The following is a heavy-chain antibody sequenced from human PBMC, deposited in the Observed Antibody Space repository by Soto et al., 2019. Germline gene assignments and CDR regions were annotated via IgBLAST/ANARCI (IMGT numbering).Heavy chain of an antibody. V-gene: IGHV4-31*03. CDR1: GGSISSGGYY. CDR3: ARDAREYYYDSSGYYPFNYFDY. CDR2: IYYSGST. Sequence: LSLTCTVSGGSISSGGYYWSWIRQHPGKGLEWIGYIYYSGSTYYNPSLKSRVTISVDTSKNQFSLKLSSVTAADTAVYYCARDAREYYYDSSGYYPFNYFDYWGQGXLVTVSS. D-gene: IGHD3-22*01. J-gene: IGHJ4*02.